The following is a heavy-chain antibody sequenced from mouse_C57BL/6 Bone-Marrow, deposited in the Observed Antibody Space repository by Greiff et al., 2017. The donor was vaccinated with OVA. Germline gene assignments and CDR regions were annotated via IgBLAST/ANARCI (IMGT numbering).Heavy chain of an antibody. CDR3: VRHEGSSFDY. Sequence: EVQGVESGGGLVQPTGSLKLSCAASGFSFNTYAMNWVRQAPGKGLEWVARIRSKSNNYATYYADSVKDRFTISRDDSESMLYLQMNNLKTEDTAMYYCVRHEGSSFDYWGQGTTLTVSS. J-gene: IGHJ2*01. CDR1: GFSFNTYA. CDR2: IRSKSNNYAT. D-gene: IGHD1-1*01. V-gene: IGHV10-1*01.